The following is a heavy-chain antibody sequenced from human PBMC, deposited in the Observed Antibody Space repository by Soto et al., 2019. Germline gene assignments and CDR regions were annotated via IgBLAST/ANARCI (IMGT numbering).Heavy chain of an antibody. J-gene: IGHJ4*02. V-gene: IGHV3-30-3*01. CDR1: GFTFSSYA. CDR2: ISYDGSNK. D-gene: IGHD2-2*01. Sequence: PGGSLRLSCAASGFTFSSYAMHWVRQAPGKGLEWVAVISYDGSNKYYADSVKGRFTISRDNSKNTLYLQMNSLRAEDTAVYYCARGGNYCSSTSCYGGIFDYWGQGTLVTVPQ. CDR3: ARGGNYCSSTSCYGGIFDY.